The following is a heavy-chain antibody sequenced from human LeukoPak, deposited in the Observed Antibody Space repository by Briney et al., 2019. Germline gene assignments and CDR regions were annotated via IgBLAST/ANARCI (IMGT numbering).Heavy chain of an antibody. CDR2: INHSGST. D-gene: IGHD2-15*01. CDR1: GGSFSGYY. Sequence: SETLSLTCAVYGGSFSGYYWSWIRQPPGKGLEWIGEINHSGSTNYNPSLKSRVTISVDTSKNQFSLKLSSVTAADTALYYCARDSYREYCSGGSCFGSFDYWGQGTLVTVSS. CDR3: ARDSYREYCSGGSCFGSFDY. J-gene: IGHJ4*02. V-gene: IGHV4-34*01.